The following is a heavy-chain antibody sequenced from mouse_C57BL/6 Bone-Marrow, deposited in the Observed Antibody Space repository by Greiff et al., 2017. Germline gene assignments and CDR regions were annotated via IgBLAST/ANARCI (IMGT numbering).Heavy chain of an antibody. CDR2: IRPSDSDT. J-gene: IGHJ4*01. CDR1: GYTFTSYW. D-gene: IGHD2-4*01. CDR3: AIGFYYDYDLDY. Sequence: QVQLQQPGAELVKPGASVKVSCKASGYTFTSYWMHWVKQRPGQGLEWIGRIRPSDSDTNYNQKFKGKATVTVDKSSSTAYMQLSSLTSEDSAVYYCAIGFYYDYDLDYWGQGTSVTVSA. V-gene: IGHV1-74*01.